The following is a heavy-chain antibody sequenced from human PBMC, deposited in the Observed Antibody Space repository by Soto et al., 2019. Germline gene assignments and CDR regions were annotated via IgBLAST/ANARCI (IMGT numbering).Heavy chain of an antibody. V-gene: IGHV3-74*01. CDR3: ARDRSYSLDV. CDR2: INSDGSST. CDR1: VSTFSNDW. J-gene: IGHJ6*02. Sequence: EVQLVESGGGLLQPGGSLRLSCAVSVSTFSNDWMHWVRQAPGKGLVWVSHINSDGSSTNYADFVKGRFTIARDNAKNTVYLQMNSLRAEDTAVYYCARDRSYSLDVWGQGTTVTVSS.